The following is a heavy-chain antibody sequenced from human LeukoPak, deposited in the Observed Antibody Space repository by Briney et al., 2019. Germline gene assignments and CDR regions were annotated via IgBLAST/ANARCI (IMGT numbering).Heavy chain of an antibody. D-gene: IGHD2-2*01. CDR3: AADGCSSTSCYGSYYYYYMDV. CDR1: GYTFTSYG. Sequence: ASVKVSCKASGYTFTSYGISWVRQAPGQGLEWMGWISAYNGNTNYAQKLQGRVTMTTDTSTSTAYMELRSLRSDDTAVYYCAADGCSSTSCYGSYYYYYMDVWGKGTTVTVS. CDR2: ISAYNGNT. V-gene: IGHV1-18*01. J-gene: IGHJ6*03.